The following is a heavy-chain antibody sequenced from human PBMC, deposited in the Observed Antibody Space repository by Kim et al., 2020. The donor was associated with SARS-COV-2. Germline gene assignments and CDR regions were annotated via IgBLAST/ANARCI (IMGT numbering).Heavy chain of an antibody. CDR1: GFTFSSYA. D-gene: IGHD2-15*01. J-gene: IGHJ4*02. Sequence: GGSLRLSCAASGFTFSSYAMSWVRQAPGKGLEWVSAISGSGGSTYYADSVKGRFTISRDNSKNTLYLQMNSLRAEDTAVYYCAKATVVVVAANMDFDYWGQGTLVTVSS. V-gene: IGHV3-23*01. CDR3: AKATVVVVAANMDFDY. CDR2: ISGSGGST.